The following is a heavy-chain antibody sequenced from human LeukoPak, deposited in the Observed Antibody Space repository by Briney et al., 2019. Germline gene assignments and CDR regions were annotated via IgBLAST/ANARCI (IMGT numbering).Heavy chain of an antibody. CDR1: GFTFSSYG. D-gene: IGHD6-19*01. V-gene: IGHV3-33*01. Sequence: GGSLRLSCAASGFTFSSYGMHWVRQAPGKGLEWVAVIWYDGSNKYYADSVKGRFTISRDNAKNTLYLQMNSLRAEDTAVYYCARDDSSGWYPQYNWFDPWGQGTLVTVSS. CDR3: ARDDSSGWYPQYNWFDP. CDR2: IWYDGSNK. J-gene: IGHJ5*02.